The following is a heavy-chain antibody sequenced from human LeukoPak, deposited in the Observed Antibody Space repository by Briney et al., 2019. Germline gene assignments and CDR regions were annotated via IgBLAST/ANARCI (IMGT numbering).Heavy chain of an antibody. V-gene: IGHV3-23*01. J-gene: IGHJ4*02. CDR3: AKAKTSKKSSSEIDY. CDR1: GFTFSSYA. Sequence: PGGSLRLSCAASGFTFSSYAMSWVRQAPGKELEWVSAISGSGGSTYYADSVKGRFTISRDNSKNTLYLQMNSLRAEDTAVYYCAKAKTSKKSSSEIDYWGQGTLVTVSS. CDR2: ISGSGGST. D-gene: IGHD6-19*01.